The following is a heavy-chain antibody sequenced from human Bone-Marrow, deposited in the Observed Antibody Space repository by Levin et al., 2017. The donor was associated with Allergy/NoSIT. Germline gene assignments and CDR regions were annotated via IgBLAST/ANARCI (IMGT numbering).Heavy chain of an antibody. CDR1: GFTVSSNY. V-gene: IGHV3-66*01. D-gene: IGHD2-2*01. Sequence: SCAASGFTVSSNYMSWVRQAPGKGLEWVSVIYSGGSTYYADSVKGRFTISRDNSKNTLYLQMNSLRAEDTAVYYCARDRTLPAAVRNYGMDVWGQGTTVTVSS. J-gene: IGHJ6*02. CDR2: IYSGGST. CDR3: ARDRTLPAAVRNYGMDV.